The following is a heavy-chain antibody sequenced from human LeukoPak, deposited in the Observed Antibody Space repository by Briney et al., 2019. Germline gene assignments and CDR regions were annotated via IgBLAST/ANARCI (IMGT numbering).Heavy chain of an antibody. D-gene: IGHD3-22*01. CDR2: IRYDGSTK. CDR1: GFTFSSYG. J-gene: IGHJ4*02. CDR3: AKDVYHYDRTGYVLDY. Sequence: QAGGSLRLSCAASGFTFSSYGMHWVRQSPGKGLEWVTFIRYDGSTKYYADSLKGRFTISRDNSKNTLYLQMNSLRAEDTAVYYCAKDVYHYDRTGYVLDYWGQGTLVTVSS. V-gene: IGHV3-30*02.